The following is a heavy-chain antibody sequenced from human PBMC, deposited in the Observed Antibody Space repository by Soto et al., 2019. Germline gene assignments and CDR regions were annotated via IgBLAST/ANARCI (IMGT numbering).Heavy chain of an antibody. J-gene: IGHJ4*02. V-gene: IGHV1-69*12. Sequence: QVQLVQSGAEVKKPGSSVKVSCKASGGTFSSYAISWVRQAPGQGLEWMGGIIPIFGTANYAQKFQGRVPITADESTSTADMELSSLRSEDTAVYYCARERDDVDTAMVTGFDYWGQGTLVTVSS. CDR1: GGTFSSYA. D-gene: IGHD5-18*01. CDR2: IIPIFGTA. CDR3: ARERDDVDTAMVTGFDY.